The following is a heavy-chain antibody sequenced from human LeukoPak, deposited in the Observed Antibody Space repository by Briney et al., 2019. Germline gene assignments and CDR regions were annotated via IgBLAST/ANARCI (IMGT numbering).Heavy chain of an antibody. V-gene: IGHV1-2*02. D-gene: IGHD1-14*01. CDR2: INPNSVAT. Sequence: GALLNVSCNASGYTFACYYLHWVRQAPGQGLAWMGCINPNSVATHPAQKFRGRVTWTRETSINTAYLKLSSLQSDDTAGYYCVSVDNARAFDPWGQGTLVIVSS. CDR1: GYTFACYY. CDR3: VSVDNARAFDP. J-gene: IGHJ5*02.